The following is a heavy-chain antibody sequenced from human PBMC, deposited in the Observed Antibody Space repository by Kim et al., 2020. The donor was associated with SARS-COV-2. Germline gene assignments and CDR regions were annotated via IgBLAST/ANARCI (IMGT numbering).Heavy chain of an antibody. CDR3: ARVDTAMVTWVYYYGMDV. CDR1: GFTFSSYW. Sequence: GGSLRLSCAASGFTFSSYWMHWVRQAPGKGLVWVSRINSDGSSTSYADSVKGRFTISRDNAKNTLYLQMNSLRAEDTAVYYCARVDTAMVTWVYYYGMDVWGQGTTVTVSS. CDR2: INSDGSST. V-gene: IGHV3-74*01. D-gene: IGHD5-18*01. J-gene: IGHJ6*02.